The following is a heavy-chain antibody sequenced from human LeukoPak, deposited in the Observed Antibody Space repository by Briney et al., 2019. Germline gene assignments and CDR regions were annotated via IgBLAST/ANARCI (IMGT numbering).Heavy chain of an antibody. J-gene: IGHJ4*02. Sequence: KESGPTLVNPTQTLTLTCTFSGFLLSTSGVGVGWIRQPPGKALEWLALIYWNDDKRYSPSLKSRPTITKDTSKNQVVLTMTNMDPVDTATYYCAHKRRVSRYYDSSGYYYVGYFDYWGQGTLVTVSS. V-gene: IGHV2-5*01. CDR3: AHKRRVSRYYDSSGYYYVGYFDY. D-gene: IGHD3-22*01. CDR2: IYWNDDK. CDR1: GFLLSTSGVG.